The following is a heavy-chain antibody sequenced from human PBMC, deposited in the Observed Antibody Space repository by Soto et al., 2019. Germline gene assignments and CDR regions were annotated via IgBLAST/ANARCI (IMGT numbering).Heavy chain of an antibody. CDR1: GYSFTSYW. D-gene: IGHD2-2*01. CDR3: ARLSHCISTSCSLGGGMDV. V-gene: IGHV5-51*01. CDR2: IYPGDSDT. J-gene: IGHJ6*02. Sequence: PGESLKISCKGSGYSFTSYWIGWVRQMPGKGLEWMGIIYPGDSDTRYSPSFQGQVTISADKSISTAYLQWSSLKASDTAMYYCARLSHCISTSCSLGGGMDVWGQGTTVTVSS.